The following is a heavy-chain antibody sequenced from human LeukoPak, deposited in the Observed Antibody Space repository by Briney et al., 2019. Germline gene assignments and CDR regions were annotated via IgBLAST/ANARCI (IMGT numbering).Heavy chain of an antibody. J-gene: IGHJ4*02. Sequence: SQTLSLTCAISGDSVSSNSGAWNWIRQSPSRGLEWLGRTYYRCKLYNDYAGSVESRITMNPDPPKNHFALHLSSVTPEHTAVYYCGSRQGHSWGQGTLVTVSS. CDR2: TYYRCKLYN. V-gene: IGHV6-1*01. CDR1: GDSVSSNSGA. CDR3: GSRQGHS. D-gene: IGHD6-6*01.